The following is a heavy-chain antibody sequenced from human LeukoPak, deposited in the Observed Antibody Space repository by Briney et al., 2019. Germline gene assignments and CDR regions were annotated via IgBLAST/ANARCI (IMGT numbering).Heavy chain of an antibody. CDR3: ARPNITSYYDGRGYDAFDV. J-gene: IGHJ3*01. CDR1: GYRFNAYW. CDR2: IYPDDSDT. Sequence: RGESLKISCKGSGYRFNAYWIAWVRQMPGKGLEWMGIIYPDDSDTRYSPSFQGQVTISADKSVRTAYLQWSSLKASDTAMYYCARPNITSYYDGRGYDAFDVWGQGTMVTVSS. D-gene: IGHD3-22*01. V-gene: IGHV5-51*01.